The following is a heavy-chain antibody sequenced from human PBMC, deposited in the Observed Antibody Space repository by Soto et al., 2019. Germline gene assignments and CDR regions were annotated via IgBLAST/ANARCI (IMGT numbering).Heavy chain of an antibody. V-gene: IGHV1-18*01. CDR1: GYTFTNYG. Sequence: QVHLVQSGAEVKKPGASVKVSCKASGYTFTNYGISWVRQAPGQGLEWMGWTSAYNGNTNYAQNFQGRVTMTTDTSTSTAFMDLRSLRSDDTAVYYCARSMKTHYDFWSGHYYCMDVWGQGTTVTVSS. J-gene: IGHJ6*02. CDR3: ARSMKTHYDFWSGHYYCMDV. CDR2: TSAYNGNT. D-gene: IGHD3-3*01.